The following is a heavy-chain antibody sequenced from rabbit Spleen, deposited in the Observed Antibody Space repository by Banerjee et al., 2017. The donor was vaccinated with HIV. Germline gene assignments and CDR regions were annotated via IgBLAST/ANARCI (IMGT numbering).Heavy chain of an antibody. CDR2: INTVTGKT. J-gene: IGHJ4*01. V-gene: IGHV1S45*01. Sequence: QEQLEESGGDLVQPEGSLTLTCTASGFSFSNKAVMCWVRQAPGKGLEWIACINTVTGKTVYASWAKGRFIMSRTSSTTVTLQMTSLTTADTATYFCARNFDLWGPGTLVTVS. CDR1: GFSFSNKAV. CDR3: ARNFDL.